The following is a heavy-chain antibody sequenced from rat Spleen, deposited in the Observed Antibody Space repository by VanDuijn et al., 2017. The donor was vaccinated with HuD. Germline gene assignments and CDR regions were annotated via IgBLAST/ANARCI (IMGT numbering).Heavy chain of an antibody. J-gene: IGHJ2*01. CDR2: IHTGGGYT. CDR3: AQWNSRYFTY. V-gene: IGHV5S13*01. D-gene: IGHD4-4*01. Sequence: EVQLVESGGGLVQPGRSLKLSCAASGFSFSKFGMAWVRQAPTKGLEWVASIHTGGGYTYYRDSVKGRFTISRDNAKNTLYLQMDSLRSEDTPTYYCAQWNSRYFTYWGQGVMVTVSS. CDR1: GFSFSKFG.